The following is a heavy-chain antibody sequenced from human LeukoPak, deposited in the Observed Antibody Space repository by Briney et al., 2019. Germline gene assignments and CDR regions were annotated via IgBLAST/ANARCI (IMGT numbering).Heavy chain of an antibody. D-gene: IGHD3-9*01. J-gene: IGHJ6*02. Sequence: ASVKVSCKASGYTFTGYYMHWVRQAPGQGLEWMGWINPNSGGTNYAQKFQGRVTMTRDTSISTAYMELSSLRSEDTAVCYCAMDPVLRYFDRPLGMDVWGQGTTVTVSS. CDR2: INPNSGGT. CDR3: AMDPVLRYFDRPLGMDV. V-gene: IGHV1-2*02. CDR1: GYTFTGYY.